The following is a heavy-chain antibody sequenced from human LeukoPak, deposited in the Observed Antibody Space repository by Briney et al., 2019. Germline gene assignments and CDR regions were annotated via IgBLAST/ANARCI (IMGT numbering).Heavy chain of an antibody. CDR2: VNPERGVT. CDR1: GYTFNGYY. D-gene: IGHD3-3*01. Sequence: ASLKVSCKASGYTFNGYYIHWVRQALAPGLESMGWVNPERGVTKYAQHFPGRGTMTWDTPVSTAYMELSRLTADDTAMYYCARFGVVTNDAFDIWGQGTMVTISS. CDR3: ARFGVVTNDAFDI. V-gene: IGHV1-2*02. J-gene: IGHJ3*02.